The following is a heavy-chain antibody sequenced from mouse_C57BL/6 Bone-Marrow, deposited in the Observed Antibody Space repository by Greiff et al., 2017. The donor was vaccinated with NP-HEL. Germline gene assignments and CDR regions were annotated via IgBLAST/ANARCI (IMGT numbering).Heavy chain of an antibody. CDR2: IWSGGST. V-gene: IGHV2-4*01. CDR1: GFSLTSYG. D-gene: IGHD1-1*01. J-gene: IGHJ1*03. CDR3: AKNDSYYGSSYGYFDV. Sequence: QVQLKESGPGLVQPSQSLSITCTVSGFSLTSYGVHWVRQPPGKGLEWLGVIWSGGSTDYNAAFISSLSIRKDNSKSQVFFKMNSLQADDTAIYYCAKNDSYYGSSYGYFDVWGTGTTVTVSS.